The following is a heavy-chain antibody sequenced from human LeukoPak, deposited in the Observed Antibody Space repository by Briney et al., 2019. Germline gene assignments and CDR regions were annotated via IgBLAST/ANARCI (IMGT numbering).Heavy chain of an antibody. Sequence: GGSLRLSCAASGFTFSSYWMSWVRQAPGKGLEWVSGITNTGSDTYYADSVKGRFTISRDNSKNTLYLQMNSLRAEDTAVYHCARDFWSGYYYFDYWGQGTLVTVSS. CDR3: ARDFWSGYYYFDY. V-gene: IGHV3-23*01. CDR1: GFTFSSYW. J-gene: IGHJ4*02. D-gene: IGHD3-3*01. CDR2: ITNTGSDT.